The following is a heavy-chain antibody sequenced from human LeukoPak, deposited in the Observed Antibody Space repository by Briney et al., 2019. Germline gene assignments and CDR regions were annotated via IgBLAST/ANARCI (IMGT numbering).Heavy chain of an antibody. V-gene: IGHV4-4*07. CDR2: IYTSGST. CDR1: GGSISSYY. J-gene: IGHJ4*02. CDR3: ARENSGSYREFDY. Sequence: SETLSLTCTVSGGSISSYYWSWIRQPAGKGLEWIGRIYTSGSTNYNASLKSRVSMSVDTSKNQFSLKPSSVTAAGTAVFYCARENSGSYREFDYWGQGTLVTVSS. D-gene: IGHD1-26*01.